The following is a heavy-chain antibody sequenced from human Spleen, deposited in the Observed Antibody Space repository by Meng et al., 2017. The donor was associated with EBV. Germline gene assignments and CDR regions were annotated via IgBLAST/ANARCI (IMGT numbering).Heavy chain of an antibody. V-gene: IGHV2-5*02. CDR2: IYWDDAK. CDR1: VFSLSTTGVN. Sequence: QINLEESCPTLVKPTQPRTLTCTFSVFSLSTTGVNVGWIRQPPGKALEWLALIYWDDAKRYSPSLKSRLTISTDTSKNQVVLTLTDMDPVDTATYYCAHSLDYYGSGTYYPAIEFWGQGTLVTVSS. D-gene: IGHD3-10*01. J-gene: IGHJ4*02. CDR3: AHSLDYYGSGTYYPAIEF.